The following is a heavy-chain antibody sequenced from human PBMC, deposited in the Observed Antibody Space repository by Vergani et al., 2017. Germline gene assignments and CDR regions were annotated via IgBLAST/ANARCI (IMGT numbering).Heavy chain of an antibody. CDR3: ARVAYSSGWFLDH. CDR2: MSQSRST. D-gene: IGHD6-25*01. Sequence: QVQLQQWGAGLLKPSETLSLICAVSGESFSGNYWSWIRQPPGKGLEWIGEMSQSRSTNYNPSLKSRVTISVDTSKSQFSLKLSFVTAADTAVYYCARVAYSSGWFLDHWGQGTLVTVSS. CDR1: GESFSGNY. J-gene: IGHJ4*02. V-gene: IGHV4-34*02.